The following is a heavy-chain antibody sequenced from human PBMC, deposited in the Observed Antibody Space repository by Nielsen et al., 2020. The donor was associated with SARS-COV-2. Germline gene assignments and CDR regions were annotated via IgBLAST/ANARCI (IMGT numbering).Heavy chain of an antibody. D-gene: IGHD3-22*01. CDR2: IYPGDSDT. CDR1: GYSFTRYW. Sequence: GESLKISCKASGYSFTRYWIGWVRQMPGKGLEWMGIIYPGDSDTRYSPSSQGQITISADKSISTAYLEWSSLKASDTAMYYCARHSYDSSGYYWFDYWGQGTLVTVSS. J-gene: IGHJ4*02. V-gene: IGHV5-51*01. CDR3: ARHSYDSSGYYWFDY.